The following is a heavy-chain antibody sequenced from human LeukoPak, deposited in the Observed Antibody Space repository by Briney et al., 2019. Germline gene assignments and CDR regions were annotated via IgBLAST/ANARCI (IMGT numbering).Heavy chain of an antibody. D-gene: IGHD6-13*01. CDR3: AKAGAMIAAAEDY. V-gene: IGHV3-23*01. Sequence: PGGSLRLSCAVSGLTFNNYAMSWVRQAPGKGLEWVSAISGSGGSTYYADSVKGRFTISRDNSKNTLYLQMNSLRAEDTAVYYCAKAGAMIAAAEDYWGQGTLVTVSS. CDR2: ISGSGGST. CDR1: GLTFNNYA. J-gene: IGHJ4*02.